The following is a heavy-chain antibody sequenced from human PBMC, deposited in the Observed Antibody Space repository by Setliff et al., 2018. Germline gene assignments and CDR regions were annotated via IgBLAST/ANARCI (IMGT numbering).Heavy chain of an antibody. CDR2: ISAHNGKT. CDR1: GYIFSDYG. Sequence: ASVKVSCKTSGYIFSDYGIAWVRQAPGQGLEWMGWISAHNGKTYYTPKLHGRVTLTTDTSARTAYMELRSLSSDDTAVYYCSRLVRFCTRTACQRLSGGEFWGQGTLVTVSS. J-gene: IGHJ4*02. V-gene: IGHV1-18*01. CDR3: SRLVRFCTRTACQRLSGGEF. D-gene: IGHD2-8*01.